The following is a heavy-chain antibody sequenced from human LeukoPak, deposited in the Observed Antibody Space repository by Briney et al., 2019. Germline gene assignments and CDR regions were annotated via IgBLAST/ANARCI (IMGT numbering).Heavy chain of an antibody. CDR1: GFTFSAYG. D-gene: IGHD3-10*01. V-gene: IGHV3-30*02. CDR2: IRYDRSNK. CDR3: VRDPAFGELLSCFDY. J-gene: IGHJ4*02. Sequence: PGGSLRLSCAASGFTFSAYGMHWVRQAPGKGLEWVAFIRYDRSNKYYADSVKGRFTISRDNSKNTLYLQMNSLRAEDTAVYSCVRDPAFGELLSCFDYWGQGTLVTVSS.